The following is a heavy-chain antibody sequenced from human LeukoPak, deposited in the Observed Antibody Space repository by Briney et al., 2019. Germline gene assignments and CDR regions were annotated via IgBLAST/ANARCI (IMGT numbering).Heavy chain of an antibody. CDR3: ARDLQDGVPTGY. D-gene: IGHD4-17*01. CDR2: IKKDGSEK. V-gene: IGHV3-7*01. Sequence: GGSLRLSCAASGFTFSNYWMTWVRQAPGKGLEWVGNIKKDGSEKYYVESLKGRFTISRDNVKNSLYLQMNSLRAEDTAVYYCARDLQDGVPTGYWGQGTLVIVS. J-gene: IGHJ4*02. CDR1: GFTFSNYW.